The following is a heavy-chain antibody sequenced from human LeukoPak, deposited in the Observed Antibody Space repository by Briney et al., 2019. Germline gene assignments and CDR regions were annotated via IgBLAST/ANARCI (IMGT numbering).Heavy chain of an antibody. D-gene: IGHD6-13*01. CDR2: IKKDGTEK. V-gene: IGHV3-7*05. J-gene: IGHJ4*02. Sequence: GGSLRLSCAASGFTFSTYWMSWVRQAPGKGVEWVANIKKDGTEKYYVDSVKGRFTIPRDNAKNSLYLQMNSLRAEDTAVYYCTRDVGAAGYWGQGTPITVSS. CDR3: TRDVGAAGY. CDR1: GFTFSTYW.